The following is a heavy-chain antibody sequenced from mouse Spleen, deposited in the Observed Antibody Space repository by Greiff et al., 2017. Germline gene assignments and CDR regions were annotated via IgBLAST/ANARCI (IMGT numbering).Heavy chain of an antibody. CDR3: ARIDGYSVAY. D-gene: IGHD2-3*01. J-gene: IGHJ3*01. V-gene: IGHV1-18*01. Sequence: VQLQQSGPELVKPGASVKIPCKASGYTFTDYNMDWVKQSHGKSLEWIGDINPNNGGTIYNQKFKGKATLTVDKSSSTAYMELRSLTSEDTAVYYCARIDGYSVAYWGQGTLVTVSA. CDR1: GYTFTDYN. CDR2: INPNNGGT.